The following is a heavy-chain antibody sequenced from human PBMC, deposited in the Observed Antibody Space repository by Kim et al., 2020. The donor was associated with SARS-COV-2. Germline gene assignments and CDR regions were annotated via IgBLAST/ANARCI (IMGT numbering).Heavy chain of an antibody. J-gene: IGHJ4*02. CDR3: ARGYSSSWYSAERCFDY. D-gene: IGHD6-13*01. Sequence: VKGRFTISRDNAKNSLYLQMNSLRAEDTAVYYCARGYSSSWYSAERCFDYWGQGTLVTVSS. V-gene: IGHV3-7*04.